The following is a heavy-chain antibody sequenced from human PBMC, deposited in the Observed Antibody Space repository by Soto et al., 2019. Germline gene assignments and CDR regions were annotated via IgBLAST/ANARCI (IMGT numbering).Heavy chain of an antibody. Sequence: SETLSLTCTVSGGSISSSSYYWGWIRQPPGRGLEWIGSIYYSGSTYYNSSLKSRVTISVDTSKNQFSLKLSSVTAADTAVYYCARRGSYYGMDVWGQGTTVTVSS. J-gene: IGHJ6*02. CDR3: ARRGSYYGMDV. V-gene: IGHV4-39*01. CDR1: GGSISSSSYY. D-gene: IGHD3-16*01. CDR2: IYYSGST.